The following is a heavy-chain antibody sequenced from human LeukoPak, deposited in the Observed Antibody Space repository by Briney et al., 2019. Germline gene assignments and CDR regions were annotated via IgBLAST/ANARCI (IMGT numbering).Heavy chain of an antibody. CDR1: GFTFSSYG. CDR2: IRYDGSNK. D-gene: IGHD6-6*01. V-gene: IGHV3-30*02. Sequence: GGSLRLSCAASGFTFSSYGMHWVRQAPGKGLEWVAFIRYDGSNKYYADSVKGRFTISRDNSKNTLYLQMNSLRAEDTAVYYCAKDDSIAARRMDPYYYYMDVWGKGTTVIVSS. CDR3: AKDDSIAARRMDPYYYYMDV. J-gene: IGHJ6*03.